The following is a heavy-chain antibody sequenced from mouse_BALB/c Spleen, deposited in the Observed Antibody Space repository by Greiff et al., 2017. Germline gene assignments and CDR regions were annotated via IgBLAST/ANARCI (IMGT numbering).Heavy chain of an antibody. CDR2: IYPSDSYP. J-gene: IGHJ2*01. Sequence: QVQLQQPGAELVRPGASVKLSCKASGFSFTSYGINWVKQRPGQGLEWIGNIYPSDSYPNYNQKFKDMATLTVDKSSSTSYMQLSSPTSDDSAVYDCTRWDYWGQGTTLTVSS. CDR3: TRWDY. CDR1: GFSFTSYG. V-gene: IGHV1-69*02.